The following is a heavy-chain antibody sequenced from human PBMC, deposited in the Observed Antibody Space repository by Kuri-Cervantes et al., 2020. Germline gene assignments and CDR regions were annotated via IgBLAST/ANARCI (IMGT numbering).Heavy chain of an antibody. J-gene: IGHJ4*02. Sequence: GGSLRLSCAASGFTVSSNYMSWVRQAPGKGLEWVSIIYSGAKTYYADSVKGRFTISRDNSKNTLYLQMNSLRAEDTAVYYCARVRGVDYFDYWGQGTLVTVSS. CDR3: ARVRGVDYFDY. CDR2: IYSGAKT. CDR1: GFTVSSNY. V-gene: IGHV3-53*01. D-gene: IGHD3-10*01.